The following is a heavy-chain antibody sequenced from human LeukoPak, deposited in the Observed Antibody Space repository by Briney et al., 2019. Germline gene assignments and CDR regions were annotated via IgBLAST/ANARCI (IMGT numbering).Heavy chain of an antibody. J-gene: IGHJ3*02. CDR1: GYTFSSYA. V-gene: IGHV3-23*01. Sequence: GGSLRLSCAASGYTFSSYAMSWVRQAPGKGLEWVSAISGSGGSTYYADSVKGRFTISRDNAKNSLYLQMNSLRVEDTALYYCARVRSVGGNPHAFNIWGQGTMVTVSS. D-gene: IGHD4-23*01. CDR3: ARVRSVGGNPHAFNI. CDR2: ISGSGGST.